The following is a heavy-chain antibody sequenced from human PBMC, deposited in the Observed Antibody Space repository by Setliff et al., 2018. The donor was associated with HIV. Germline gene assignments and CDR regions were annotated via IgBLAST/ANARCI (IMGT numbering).Heavy chain of an antibody. CDR2: LNDSGST. D-gene: IGHD6-6*01. J-gene: IGHJ5*02. Sequence: SETLSLTCAVYGGAFSGYVWSWIRQSPRKRLEWIGELNDSGSTNDNPSLKSRVTISIDTSKNQFSLRLSSVTAADTAVYYCARGTKLVWGRWFDPWGQGTLVTVSS. V-gene: IGHV4-34*01. CDR1: GGAFSGYV. CDR3: ARGTKLVWGRWFDP.